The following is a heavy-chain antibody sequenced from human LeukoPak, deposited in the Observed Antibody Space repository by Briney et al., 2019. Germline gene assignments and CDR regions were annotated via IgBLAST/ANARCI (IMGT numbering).Heavy chain of an antibody. CDR1: GFTFRSNG. Sequence: GGSLRLSCAASGFTFRSNGMTWVRQAPGKGLEWVSYISSRSSTIYYADSVKGRFTISRADGKNVPYLQMNSLRAEDTAVYYCARDFSVVDVVAATDYFDYWGQGNLVTVSS. V-gene: IGHV3-48*01. CDR3: ARDFSVVDVVAATDYFDY. CDR2: ISSRSSTI. J-gene: IGHJ4*02. D-gene: IGHD2-15*01.